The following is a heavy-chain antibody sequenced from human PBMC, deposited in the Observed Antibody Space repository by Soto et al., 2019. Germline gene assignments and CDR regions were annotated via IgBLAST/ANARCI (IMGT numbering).Heavy chain of an antibody. CDR1: GFTVSSNY. CDR3: ARDSRGGSSGWYPFDY. V-gene: IGHV3-53*01. CDR2: IYSGGST. D-gene: IGHD6-19*01. Sequence: EVQLVESGGGLIQPGGSLRLSCAASGFTVSSNYMSWVRQAPGKGLEWVSVIYSGGSTYYADSVKGRFTISRDNSKNTLYLQMNSLRAEDTAVYYCARDSRGGSSGWYPFDYWGQGTLVTVSS. J-gene: IGHJ4*02.